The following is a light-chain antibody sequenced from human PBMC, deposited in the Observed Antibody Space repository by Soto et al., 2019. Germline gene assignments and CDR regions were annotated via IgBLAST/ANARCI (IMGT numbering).Light chain of an antibody. V-gene: IGKV3-15*01. CDR2: DAS. J-gene: IGKJ1*01. CDR3: QQNKDWPGT. CDR1: QSVSYY. Sequence: EILMTQSPATLSGSAGERVTFSWGASQSVSYYLAWYQQKPGQAPRLLIYDASTRATGIPVRFSGSGYGTEFNLTISSLQSEDFGVYYCQQNKDWPGTFGQGTKVDIK.